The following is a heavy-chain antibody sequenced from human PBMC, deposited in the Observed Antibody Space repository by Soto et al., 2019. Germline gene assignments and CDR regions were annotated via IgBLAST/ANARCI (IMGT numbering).Heavy chain of an antibody. CDR1: GGSISSSSYY. CDR3: ARREYRSSACRLFRY. CDR2: IYYSGST. D-gene: IGHD6-13*01. Sequence: SETLSLTCTVSGGSISSSSYYWGWLRQPPGKGLEWIGSIYYSGSTYYNPSLKSRVTISVDTSKSQFALKVSSVTAADTAVYYCARREYRSSACRLFRYWGQGTQVTVSS. J-gene: IGHJ4*02. V-gene: IGHV4-39*01.